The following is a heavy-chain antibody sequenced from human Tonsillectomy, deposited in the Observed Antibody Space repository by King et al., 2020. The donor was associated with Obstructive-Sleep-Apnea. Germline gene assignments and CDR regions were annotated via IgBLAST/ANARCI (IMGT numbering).Heavy chain of an antibody. CDR1: GFSFNNYG. D-gene: IGHD3-10*01. J-gene: IGHJ6*02. CDR2: ISYDGSHK. Sequence: VQLVESGGGVVQPGRSLRLPCVASGFSFNNYGMHWVRQAPGKGLEWVAVISYDGSHKYYVDSVKGRFTISRDNSKNTLYLQMNSLTAEDTAVYYCASGIVRAVAPYYYYYGMDVWGQGTTVTVSS. CDR3: ASGIVRAVAPYYYYYGMDV. V-gene: IGHV3-30*03.